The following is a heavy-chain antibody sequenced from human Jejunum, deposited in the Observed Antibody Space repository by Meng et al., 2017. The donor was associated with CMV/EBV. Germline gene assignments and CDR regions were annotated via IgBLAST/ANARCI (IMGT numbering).Heavy chain of an antibody. CDR2: ITSSSSTV. J-gene: IGHJ6*02. CDR3: ARDPVLSGLDV. Sequence: ASGFAFSSYSMNWVRQAPGKGLEWISYITSSSSTVFYADSVRGRFTISRDNANNSLYLQMNNLRADDTALYYCARDPVLSGLDVWGQGTTVTVSS. CDR1: GFAFSSYS. V-gene: IGHV3-48*04.